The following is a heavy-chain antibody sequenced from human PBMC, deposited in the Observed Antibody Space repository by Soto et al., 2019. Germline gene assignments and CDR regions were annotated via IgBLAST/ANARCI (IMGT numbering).Heavy chain of an antibody. CDR1: GGSFSGYY. D-gene: IGHD3-3*01. Sequence: QVQLQQWGAGLLKPSETLSLTCAVYGGSFSGYYWSWIRQPPGKGLEWIGEINHSGSTNYNPSLKSRVAISVDTSKNQFSLKLSFVAAAVSAVYYCARVTPSTFWSGGHSFDPWGQGTLVTVSS. V-gene: IGHV4-34*01. J-gene: IGHJ5*02. CDR2: INHSGST. CDR3: ARVTPSTFWSGGHSFDP.